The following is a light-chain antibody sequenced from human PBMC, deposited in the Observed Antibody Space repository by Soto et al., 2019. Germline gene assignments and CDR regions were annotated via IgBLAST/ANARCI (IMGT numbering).Light chain of an antibody. J-gene: IGLJ2*01. CDR1: SSVVGRYNS. CDR2: AVD. Sequence: QSALTQPPSASGSPGQAVTISCTGTSSVVGRYNSVSWYQQHPGKAPKLIFYAVDKRPSGVPDRFSGSKSGNTASLTVSGLQAEDEADYYCSSFAGSNNWIFGGGTQLAVL. CDR3: SSFAGSNNWI. V-gene: IGLV2-8*01.